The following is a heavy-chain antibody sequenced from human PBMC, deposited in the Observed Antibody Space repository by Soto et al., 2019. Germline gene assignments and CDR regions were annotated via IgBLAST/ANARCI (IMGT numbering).Heavy chain of an antibody. Sequence: QVQLQQWGAGLLKPSETLSLTCAVYGGSFSGYQWTWIRQTPGKGLEWIGEINDSGNINYNPSLKSRVTIFLDTPKKQISLKLSSVTAADTAVYFCARGLILWFGELSRRGGYYYYMDVCGKGTTVTVSS. CDR1: GGSFSGYQ. CDR3: ARGLILWFGELSRRGGYYYYMDV. D-gene: IGHD3-10*01. J-gene: IGHJ6*03. V-gene: IGHV4-34*01. CDR2: INDSGNI.